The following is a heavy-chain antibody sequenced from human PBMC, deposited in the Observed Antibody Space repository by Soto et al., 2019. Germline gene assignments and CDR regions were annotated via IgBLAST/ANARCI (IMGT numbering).Heavy chain of an antibody. Sequence: GASVKVSCKASGYTFTSYGISWVRQAPGQGLEWMGWISAYNGNTNYAQKLQGRVTMTTDTSTSTAYMELRSLRADDTAVYYRARLRCSSTSCYVRWFDPWGQGTLVTVPQ. J-gene: IGHJ5*02. CDR1: GYTFTSYG. D-gene: IGHD2-2*01. CDR2: ISAYNGNT. V-gene: IGHV1-18*01. CDR3: ARLRCSSTSCYVRWFDP.